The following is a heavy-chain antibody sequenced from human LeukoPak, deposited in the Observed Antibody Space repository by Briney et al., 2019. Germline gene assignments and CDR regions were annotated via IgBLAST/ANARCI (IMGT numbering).Heavy chain of an antibody. V-gene: IGHV3-21*01. J-gene: IGHJ6*03. CDR3: ARDTISDTYYYYMDV. D-gene: IGHD3-3*01. Sequence: GGSLRLSCAASGFTFSRYNMNWVRQAPGKGLQWVSSISGSGTHTYYADSVQGRFTISRDNAKNTLYLQMNSLRAEDTAVYYCARDTISDTYYYYMDVWGKGTTVTVSS. CDR1: GFTFSRYN. CDR2: ISGSGTHT.